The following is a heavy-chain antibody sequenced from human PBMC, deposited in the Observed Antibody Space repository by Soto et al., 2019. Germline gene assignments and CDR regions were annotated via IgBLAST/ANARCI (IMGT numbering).Heavy chain of an antibody. D-gene: IGHD3-10*01. CDR1: GGSMNSYW. Sequence: SETLSLSCGVSGGSMNSYWWSWIRQPAGKGLEWIGRVYSSGTTDYNPSLNSRATMSVETSKNQFSLKLSSVTAADTAVYYCARDIGSFAYGEGYWGQGIQVPVSS. V-gene: IGHV4-4*07. CDR3: ARDIGSFAYGEGY. CDR2: VYSSGTT. J-gene: IGHJ4*02.